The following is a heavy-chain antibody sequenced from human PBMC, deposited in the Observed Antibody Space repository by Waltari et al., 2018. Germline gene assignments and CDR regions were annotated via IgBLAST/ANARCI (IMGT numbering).Heavy chain of an antibody. CDR1: GYTFTSYD. Sequence: QVQLVQSGAEVKKPGASVKVSCKASGYTFTSYDINWVRQATGQGLEGMGWMNPNSGNTGYAQKFQGRVTITRNTSISTAYMELSSLRSEDTAVHYCARGPDWFLHHGAFDIWGQGTMVTVSS. J-gene: IGHJ3*02. D-gene: IGHD3-9*01. CDR2: MNPNSGNT. CDR3: ARGPDWFLHHGAFDI. V-gene: IGHV1-8*03.